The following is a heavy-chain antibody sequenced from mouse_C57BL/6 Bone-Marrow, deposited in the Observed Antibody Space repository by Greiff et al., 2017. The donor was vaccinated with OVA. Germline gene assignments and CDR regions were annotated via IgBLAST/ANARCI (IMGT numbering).Heavy chain of an antibody. J-gene: IGHJ4*01. CDR2: ISYDGSN. V-gene: IGHV3-6*01. CDR1: GYSITSGYY. Sequence: EVKLQESGPGLVKPSQSLSLTCSVTGYSITSGYYWNWIRQFPGNKLEWMGYISYDGSNNYNPSLKNRISITRDTSKNQFFLKLNSVTTEDTATYYCARGRVYYAMDYWGQGTSVTVSS. CDR3: ARGRVYYAMDY.